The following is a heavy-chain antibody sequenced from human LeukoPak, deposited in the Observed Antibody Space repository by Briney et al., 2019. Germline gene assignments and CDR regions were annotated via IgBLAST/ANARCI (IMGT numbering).Heavy chain of an antibody. CDR3: AKNMGYGGNSAFDI. CDR2: ISGSGDNT. CDR1: GFTFKSYG. V-gene: IGHV3-23*01. J-gene: IGHJ3*02. Sequence: GGSLRLSCAASGFTFKSYGMSWVRQAPGKGLEWVSVISGSGDNTNYAGPVKGRFTISRDNSKNTLYVQMNSLRAEDTAVYYCAKNMGYGGNSAFDIWGQGTMVTVSS. D-gene: IGHD4-23*01.